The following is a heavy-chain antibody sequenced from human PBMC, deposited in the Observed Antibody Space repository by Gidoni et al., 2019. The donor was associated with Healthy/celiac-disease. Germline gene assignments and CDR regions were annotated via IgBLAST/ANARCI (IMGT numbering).Heavy chain of an antibody. J-gene: IGHJ4*02. V-gene: IGHV4-61*02. CDR2: IYTSGRT. D-gene: IGHD4-17*01. CDR3: AADYGDYGGAFDY. Sequence: QVPLQESGPGLVKPSQPMALTCTVSGGTISSGSYYWCWIRQPAGKGLEWIARIYTSGRTNYKPSRKSRVTISVDTSKSQFSLKLSSVTDADTAVYYCAADYGDYGGAFDYWGQGTLVTVSS. CDR1: GGTISSGSYY.